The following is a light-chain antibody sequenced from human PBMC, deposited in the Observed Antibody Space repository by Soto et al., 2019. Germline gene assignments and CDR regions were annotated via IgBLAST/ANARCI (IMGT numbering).Light chain of an antibody. CDR3: RTYAGSNNLV. CDR2: KVS. CDR1: SRDVGGYKY. V-gene: IGLV2-8*01. J-gene: IGLJ2*01. Sequence: QSALTQPPSASGSPGKSVTISCTGTSRDVGGYKYVSWYQQHPGKAPKLLMYKVSKRPSGVPERVAGSKSGNTASLTVAGLQAEDEAEYYCRTYAGSNNLVFGGGTKLNVL.